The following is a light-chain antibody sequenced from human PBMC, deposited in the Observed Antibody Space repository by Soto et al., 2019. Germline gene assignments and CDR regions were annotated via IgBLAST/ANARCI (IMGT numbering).Light chain of an antibody. CDR1: SSNIGATYD. CDR3: QSYDSSLSGWV. V-gene: IGLV1-40*01. J-gene: IGLJ3*02. CDR2: ANT. Sequence: QSVLTQPPSVSGAPGQRVTISCTGSSSNIGATYDVFWYQHLPARAPKLLIYANTNRPSGVPDRFSGSKSGTSASLAITGLQAEDEADYYCQSYDSSLSGWVFGGGTKVTVL.